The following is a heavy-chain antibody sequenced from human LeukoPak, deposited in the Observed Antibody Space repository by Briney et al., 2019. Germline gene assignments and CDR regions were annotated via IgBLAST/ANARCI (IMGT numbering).Heavy chain of an antibody. Sequence: PGGSLRLSCAASGFTSSSYSMNWVRQAPGKGLEWVSSISSSSSYIYYADSVKGRFTISRDNAKDSLYLQMNSLRAEDTAVYYCARVNEIADFWSGPGYWGQGTLVTVSS. CDR3: ARVNEIADFWSGPGY. CDR1: GFTSSSYS. J-gene: IGHJ4*02. V-gene: IGHV3-21*01. CDR2: ISSSSSYI. D-gene: IGHD3-3*01.